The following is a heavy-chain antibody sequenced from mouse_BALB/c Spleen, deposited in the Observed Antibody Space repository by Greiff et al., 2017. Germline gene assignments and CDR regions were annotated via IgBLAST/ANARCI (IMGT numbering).Heavy chain of an antibody. CDR2: INPYNGAT. J-gene: IGHJ4*01. Sequence: EVQLQQSGPELVKPGASVKISCKASGYSFTGYYMHWVKQSHVKSLEWIGRINPYNGATSYNQNFKDKASLTVDKSSSTAYMELHSLTSEDSAVYYCARWAARATSYYAMDYWGQGTSVTVSS. CDR3: ARWAARATSYYAMDY. D-gene: IGHD3-1*01. CDR1: GYSFTGYY. V-gene: IGHV1-26*01.